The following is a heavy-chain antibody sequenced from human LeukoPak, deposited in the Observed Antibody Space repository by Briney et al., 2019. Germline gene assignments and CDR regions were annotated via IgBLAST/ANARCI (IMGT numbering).Heavy chain of an antibody. Sequence: PSETLSLTCTVSGGSIRSGSYNWGWIRQPPGKGLEWIGEINHSGSTNYNPSLKSRVTISVDTSKNQFSLKLSSVTAADTAVYYCARGYDYSAPAFDYWGQGTLVTVSS. V-gene: IGHV4-39*07. CDR1: GGSIRSGSYN. J-gene: IGHJ4*02. CDR2: INHSGST. CDR3: ARGYDYSAPAFDY. D-gene: IGHD4-11*01.